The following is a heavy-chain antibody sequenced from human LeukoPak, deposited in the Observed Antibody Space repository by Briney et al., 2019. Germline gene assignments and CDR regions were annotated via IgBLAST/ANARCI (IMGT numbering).Heavy chain of an antibody. CDR3: TTEPRD. Sequence: PGRSLRLSCAASGFKFKDAWMSWVRQAPGKGLEWVGRIKSKTDGETTDYAAAVTGRFTISRDDSKNSLYLQMNSLKTEDTAVYYCTTEPRDWGQGTLVTVSS. CDR1: GFKFKDAW. J-gene: IGHJ1*01. CDR2: IKSKTDGETT. V-gene: IGHV3-15*01.